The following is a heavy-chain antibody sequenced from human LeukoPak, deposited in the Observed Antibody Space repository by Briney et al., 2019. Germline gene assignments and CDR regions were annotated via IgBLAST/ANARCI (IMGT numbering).Heavy chain of an antibody. CDR2: ISGSGAMT. CDR1: GFTFSSYW. CDR3: VKDRVDGSGSQFDS. V-gene: IGHV3-21*04. Sequence: GGSLRLSCAASGFTFSSYWMHWVRQAPGKGLEWVSSISGSGAMTYYADSVKGRFTISRDNAMDTLYLQMNSLRADDTAVYYCVKDRVDGSGSQFDSWGQGSLVIVSS. D-gene: IGHD3-10*01. J-gene: IGHJ4*02.